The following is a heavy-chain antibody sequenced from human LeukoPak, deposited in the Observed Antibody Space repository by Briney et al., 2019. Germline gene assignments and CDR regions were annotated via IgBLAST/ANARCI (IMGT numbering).Heavy chain of an antibody. D-gene: IGHD2-2*01. Sequence: SETLPLTCTVSSGSFRTYYWSWIRQPPGKGLEWIGYIFYNEGTSYNPSLKSRVTISVDTSNNQPSLKVNSVTAADTAMYYCVKSNSRYQPWTLDIWGRGTMVTVSS. V-gene: IGHV4-59*01. CDR1: SGSFRTYY. CDR2: IFYNEGT. CDR3: VKSNSRYQPWTLDI. J-gene: IGHJ3*02.